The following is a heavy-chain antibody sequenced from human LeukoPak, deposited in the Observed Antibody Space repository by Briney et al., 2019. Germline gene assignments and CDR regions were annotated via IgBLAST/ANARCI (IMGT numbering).Heavy chain of an antibody. Sequence: ASVKVSCKASGGTFSSYAISWVRQAPGQGLEWMGGIILIFGTANYAQKFQGRVTITADESTSTAYMELSSLRSEDTAVYYCARDQLGAFDIWGQGTMVTVSS. V-gene: IGHV1-69*13. CDR2: IILIFGTA. CDR3: ARDQLGAFDI. J-gene: IGHJ3*02. CDR1: GGTFSSYA. D-gene: IGHD1-1*01.